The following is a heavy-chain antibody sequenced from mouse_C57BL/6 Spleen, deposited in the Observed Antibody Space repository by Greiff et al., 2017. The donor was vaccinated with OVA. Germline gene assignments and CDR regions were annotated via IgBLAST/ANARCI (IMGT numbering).Heavy chain of an antibody. CDR3: ARWGNSPLNYYAMDY. CDR2: INPSSGGT. J-gene: IGHJ4*01. CDR1: GYTFTSYW. Sequence: QVQLQQSGTDLVKPGASVKLSCKASGYTFTSYWMHWVKQRPGQGLEWIGNINPSSGGTNYNEKFKSKATLTVDKSSSTAYMQLSSLTSEDSAVYDCARWGNSPLNYYAMDYWGQGTSVTVSS. V-gene: IGHV1-53*01.